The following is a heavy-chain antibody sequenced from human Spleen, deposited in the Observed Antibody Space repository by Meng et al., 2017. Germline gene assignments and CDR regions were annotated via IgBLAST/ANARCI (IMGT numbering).Heavy chain of an antibody. CDR2: ISTTSNFI. Sequence: GESLKISCTASGFTFSHYSMNWVRQAPGKGLEWVSSISTTSNFISYADSVKGRFTISRDNAKNSLYLHMNSLRTEDTAVYYCARDYGGDSGGYWGQGTLVTVSS. V-gene: IGHV3-21*01. J-gene: IGHJ4*02. D-gene: IGHD4-23*01. CDR1: GFTFSHYS. CDR3: ARDYGGDSGGY.